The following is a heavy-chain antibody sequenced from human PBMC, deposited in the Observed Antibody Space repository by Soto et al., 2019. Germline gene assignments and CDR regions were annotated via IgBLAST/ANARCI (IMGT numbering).Heavy chain of an antibody. CDR1: GFTFSTYA. CDR2: ISAGGGST. V-gene: IGHV3-23*01. CDR3: AHPRGYGVFVGYEI. J-gene: IGHJ3*02. D-gene: IGHD4-17*01. Sequence: GGSLRLSCAPSGFTFSTYAMSWVRQAPGKGLEWASAISAGGGSTYYADSVKGRFTISRDNSINTLYLQMNSLRTEDTAVYYGAHPRGYGVFVGYEIWGRGKVVTV.